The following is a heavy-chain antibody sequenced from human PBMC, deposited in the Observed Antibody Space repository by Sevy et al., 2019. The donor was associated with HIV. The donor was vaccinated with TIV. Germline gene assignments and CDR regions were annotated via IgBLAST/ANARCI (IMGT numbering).Heavy chain of an antibody. D-gene: IGHD3-22*01. Sequence: GGSLRLSCAASGFTFSIYAMHWVRQAPGKGLEWVAVISYDGSNKYYADSGKGRFTISRDNSKNTLYLQMNSLRAEDTAVYYCARDGTYYDSGGYSFDYWGQGTLVTVSS. CDR2: ISYDGSNK. J-gene: IGHJ4*02. CDR1: GFTFSIYA. V-gene: IGHV3-30-3*01. CDR3: ARDGTYYDSGGYSFDY.